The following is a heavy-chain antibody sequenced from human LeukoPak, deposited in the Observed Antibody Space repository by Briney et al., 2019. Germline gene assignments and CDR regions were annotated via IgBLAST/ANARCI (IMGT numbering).Heavy chain of an antibody. D-gene: IGHD5-18*01. CDR3: ARASLDVDTAMVYYYYGMDV. V-gene: IGHV1-8*01. CDR1: GYTFTSYD. Sequence: ASVKVSCKASGYTFTSYDINWVRQATGQGLEWVGWMNPNSGNTGYAQKFQGRVTMTRNTSISTAYMELSSLRSEDTAVYYCARASLDVDTAMVYYYYGMDVWGQGTTVTVSS. CDR2: MNPNSGNT. J-gene: IGHJ6*02.